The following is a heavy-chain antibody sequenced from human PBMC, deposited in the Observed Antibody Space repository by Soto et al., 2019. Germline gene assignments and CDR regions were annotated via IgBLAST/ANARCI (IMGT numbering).Heavy chain of an antibody. V-gene: IGHV4-59*01. CDR2: IYYSGST. CDR3: ARDRPYYDFWSGYYTEGDYYCGMDV. CDR1: GGSISSYY. D-gene: IGHD3-3*01. Sequence: QVQLQASGPRLVKPSETLSLTCTVSGGSISSYYWSWIRQPPGQGLEWIGYIYYSGSTNYNPSLKSRVSISGDTSKNLFSLKLSSVTAADTALYYCARDRPYYDFWSGYYTEGDYYCGMDVWGQGTTVTVSS. J-gene: IGHJ6*02.